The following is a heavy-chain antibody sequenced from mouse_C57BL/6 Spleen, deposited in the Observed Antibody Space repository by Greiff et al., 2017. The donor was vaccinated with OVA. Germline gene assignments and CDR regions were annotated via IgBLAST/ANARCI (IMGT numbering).Heavy chain of an antibody. D-gene: IGHD2-3*01. CDR1: GFTFSSYA. V-gene: IGHV5-9-1*02. J-gene: IGHJ4*01. Sequence: EVKLVESGEGLVKPGGSLKLSCAASGFTFSSYAMSWVRQTPEKRLEWVAYISSGGDYIYYADTVKGRFTISRDNARNTLYLQMSSLKSEDTAMYYCTREGGWAQGDYWGQGTSVTVSS. CDR3: TREGGWAQGDY. CDR2: ISSGGDYI.